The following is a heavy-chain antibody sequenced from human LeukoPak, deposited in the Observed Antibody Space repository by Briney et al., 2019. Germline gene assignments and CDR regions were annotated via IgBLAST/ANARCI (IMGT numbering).Heavy chain of an antibody. CDR2: ISAYNGNT. CDR1: GYTFTGYY. V-gene: IGHV1-18*04. D-gene: IGHD2-2*01. CDR3: ARVRARGVVPPQRGFDP. Sequence: GASVKVSCKASGYTFTGYYMHWVRQAPGQGLEWMGWISAYNGNTNYAQKLQGRVTMTTDTSTSTAYMELRSLRSDDTAVYYCARVRARGVVPPQRGFDPWGQGTLVTVSS. J-gene: IGHJ5*02.